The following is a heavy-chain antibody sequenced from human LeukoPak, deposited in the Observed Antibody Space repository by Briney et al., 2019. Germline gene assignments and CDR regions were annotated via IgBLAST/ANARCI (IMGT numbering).Heavy chain of an antibody. D-gene: IGHD3-3*01. CDR1: GFTFGDYA. CDR3: TRDAGFLEWLLIDY. CDR2: IRSKAYGGTT. Sequence: GGSLRLSCTASGFTFGDYAMSWVRQAPGKGLEWVGFIRSKAYGGTTEYAASVKGRFTISRDDSKSIAYLQMNSLKTEDTAVYYCTRDAGFLEWLLIDYWGQRTLVTVSS. V-gene: IGHV3-49*04. J-gene: IGHJ4*02.